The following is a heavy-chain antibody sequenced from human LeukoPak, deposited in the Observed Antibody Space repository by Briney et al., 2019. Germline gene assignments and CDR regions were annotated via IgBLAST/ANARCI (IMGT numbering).Heavy chain of an antibody. Sequence: GASVKVSCKASGYTFTSYAMHWVRQAPGQRLEWMGWINAGNGNTKYSQKFQGRVTITRDTSASTAYMELSSLRSEDTAVYYCARDRGTVIGWFDPWGQGTLVTVSS. D-gene: IGHD3-10*01. V-gene: IGHV1-3*01. CDR1: GYTFTSYA. J-gene: IGHJ5*02. CDR2: INAGNGNT. CDR3: ARDRGTVIGWFDP.